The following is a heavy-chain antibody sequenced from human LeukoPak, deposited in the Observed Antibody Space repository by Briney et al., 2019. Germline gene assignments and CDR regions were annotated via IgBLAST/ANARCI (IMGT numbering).Heavy chain of an antibody. Sequence: SQTLSLTCTVSGGSISSGDYYWSWIRQPPGKGLEWIGSIYYSGSTYYNPSLKSRLTMSVDTSKNQFSLKLSSVTAADTAVYYCARRDRYCSSTSCYGHRFDPWGQGTLVTVSS. V-gene: IGHV4-39*01. J-gene: IGHJ5*02. D-gene: IGHD2-2*01. CDR3: ARRDRYCSSTSCYGHRFDP. CDR1: GGSISSGDYY. CDR2: IYYSGST.